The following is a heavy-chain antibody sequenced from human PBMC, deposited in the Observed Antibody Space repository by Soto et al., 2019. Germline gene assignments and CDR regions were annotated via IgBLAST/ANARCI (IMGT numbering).Heavy chain of an antibody. J-gene: IGHJ6*02. CDR2: IYHSGST. CDR3: ARERAFGESSPGYYYYGMDV. V-gene: IGHV4-4*02. Sequence: QVQLQESGPGLVKPSGTLSLTCAVSGGSISSSNWWSWVRQTPGEGLEWIGEIYHSGSTNYNPSRKSRVTISVDECKNQFSLKLSSVSAADTAVYYCARERAFGESSPGYYYYGMDVWGQGTTVTVSS. CDR1: GGSISSSNW. D-gene: IGHD3-10*01.